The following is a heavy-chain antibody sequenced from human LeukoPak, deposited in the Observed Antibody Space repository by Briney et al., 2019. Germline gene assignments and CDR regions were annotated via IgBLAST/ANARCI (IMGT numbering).Heavy chain of an antibody. CDR3: ARHSAYDSSGYYPLDY. J-gene: IGHJ4*02. D-gene: IGHD3-22*01. CDR1: GGSISSYY. V-gene: IGHV4-59*08. Sequence: PSETLSLTCTVSGGSISSYYWSWIRQPPGKGLEWIGYIYYSGSTNYNPSLKSRVTISVDTSKNQFSLKLSSVTAADTAVYYRARHSAYDSSGYYPLDYWGQGTLVTVSS. CDR2: IYYSGST.